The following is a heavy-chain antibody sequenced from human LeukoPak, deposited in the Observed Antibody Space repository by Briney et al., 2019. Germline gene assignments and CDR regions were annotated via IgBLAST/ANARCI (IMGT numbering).Heavy chain of an antibody. Sequence: GASVKVSCKASGGTFSSYAISWVRQAPGQGLEWMGGIIPIFGTANYAQKFQGRVTITTDESTSTAYMELSSLRSEDTAVYYCARARREGSRPYYYYMDVWDKGTTVTVSS. V-gene: IGHV1-69*05. CDR2: IIPIFGTA. J-gene: IGHJ6*03. CDR3: ARARREGSRPYYYYMDV. CDR1: GGTFSSYA. D-gene: IGHD6-6*01.